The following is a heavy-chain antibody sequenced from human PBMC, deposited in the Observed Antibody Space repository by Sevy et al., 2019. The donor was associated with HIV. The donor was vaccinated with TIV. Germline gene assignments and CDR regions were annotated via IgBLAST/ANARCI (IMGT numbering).Heavy chain of an antibody. J-gene: IGHJ6*02. D-gene: IGHD2-2*01. CDR3: AREGDCIGIDCYDDWRLPSYYYYPMDV. Sequence: GGSLRLSCAASGFDFGTYSMNWVRQAPGKGLEWVSSISSKNDYIFYADSVKGRFTISKDNAKNSLYLQMNSLRVEDTAVYYCAREGDCIGIDCYDDWRLPSYYYYPMDVWGQGTTHRLL. CDR2: ISSKNDYI. V-gene: IGHV3-21*01. CDR1: GFDFGTYS.